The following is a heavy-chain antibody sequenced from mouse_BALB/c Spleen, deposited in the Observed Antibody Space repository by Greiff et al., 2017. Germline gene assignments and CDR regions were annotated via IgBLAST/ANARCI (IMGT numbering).Heavy chain of an antibody. CDR2: ISYSGST. D-gene: IGHD2-14*01. V-gene: IGHV3-2*02. CDR1: GYSITSDYA. CDR3: AAGRYGVDY. J-gene: IGHJ2*01. Sequence: EVKLVESGPGLVKPSQSLSLTCTVTGYSITSDYAWNWIRQFPGNKLEWMGYISYSGSTSYNPSLKSRISITRDTSKNQFFLQLNSVTTEDTATYCCAAGRYGVDYWGQGTTLTVSS.